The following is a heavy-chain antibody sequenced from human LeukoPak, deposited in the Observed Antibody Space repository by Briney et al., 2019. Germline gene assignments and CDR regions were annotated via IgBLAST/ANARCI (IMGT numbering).Heavy chain of an antibody. CDR1: GFTFSSYS. CDR2: ISSSSSYI. CDR3: ARERLGGRNWFDP. D-gene: IGHD1-26*01. J-gene: IGHJ5*02. Sequence: PGGSLRLSCAASGFTFSSYSMNWVRQAPGKGLEWASSISSSSSYIYYADSVKGRFTISRDNAKNTLYLQMNSLRAEDTAVYYCARERLGGRNWFDPWGQGTLVAVSS. V-gene: IGHV3-21*01.